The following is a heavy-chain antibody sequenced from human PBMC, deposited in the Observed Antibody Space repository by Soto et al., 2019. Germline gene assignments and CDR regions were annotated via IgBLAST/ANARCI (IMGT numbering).Heavy chain of an antibody. CDR2: IYYSGST. J-gene: IGHJ6*02. V-gene: IGHV4-31*03. D-gene: IGHD3-22*01. Sequence: SETLSLTCTVSGGSISSGGYYWSWIRQHPGKGLEWIGYIYYSGSTYYNPSLKSRVTISVDTSKNQFSLKLSSVTAADTAVYYCARDLLYYYDSSGHTYGMDVWGQGTTVTVSS. CDR1: GGSISSGGYY. CDR3: ARDLLYYYDSSGHTYGMDV.